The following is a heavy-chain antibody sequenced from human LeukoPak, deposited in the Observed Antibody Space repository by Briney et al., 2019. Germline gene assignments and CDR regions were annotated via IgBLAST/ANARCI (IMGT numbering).Heavy chain of an antibody. V-gene: IGHV4-59*08. CDR1: GGSISSYY. CDR2: IYYSGST. D-gene: IGHD6-13*01. CDR3: ARNLADSSSSFDY. J-gene: IGHJ4*02. Sequence: PSETLSLTCTVSGGSISSYYWSWIRQPPGKGLEWIGYIYYSGSTNYNPSLKSRVTISVDTSKNQFSLKLSSVTAADTAVYYCARNLADSSSSFDYWGQGTLVTVSS.